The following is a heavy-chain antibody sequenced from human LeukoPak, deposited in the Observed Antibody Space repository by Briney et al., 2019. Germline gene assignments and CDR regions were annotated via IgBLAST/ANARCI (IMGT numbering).Heavy chain of an antibody. D-gene: IGHD2-21*02. V-gene: IGHV4-61*01. Sequence: SETLSLTCTVSGYSISSGYYWSWIRQPPGKGLEWIGHIFYSGSTNYSPSLKSRVTISLVMSKNQISLKLSSVTTADTAMYYCARTDDAFHIWGHGTTVTVSS. CDR2: IFYSGST. CDR1: GYSISSGYY. CDR3: ARTDDAFHI. J-gene: IGHJ3*02.